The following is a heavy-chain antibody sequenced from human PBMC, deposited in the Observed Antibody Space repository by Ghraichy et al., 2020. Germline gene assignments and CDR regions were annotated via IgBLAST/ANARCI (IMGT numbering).Heavy chain of an antibody. CDR1: GGSFSGYY. CDR2: INHSGST. J-gene: IGHJ4*02. D-gene: IGHD2-15*01. V-gene: IGHV4-34*01. CDR3: ARGGRLGYCSGGSCIPYRYQYYFDY. Sequence: SETPSLTCAVYGGSFSGYYWSWIRQPPGKGLEWIGEINHSGSTNYNPSLKSRVTISVDTSKNQFSLKLSSVTAADTAVYYCARGGRLGYCSGGSCIPYRYQYYFDYWGQGTLVTVSS.